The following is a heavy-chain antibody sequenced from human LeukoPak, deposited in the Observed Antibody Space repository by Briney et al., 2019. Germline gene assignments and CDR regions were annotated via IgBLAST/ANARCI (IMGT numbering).Heavy chain of an antibody. CDR1: GGSFSGYY. D-gene: IGHD3-16*02. Sequence: SETLSLTCAVYGGSFSGYYWSWIRQPPGKGLEWIGEINHSGSTNYNPSLKSRVTISVDTSKNQFSLKLSSVTAADTAVYYCARSLPWRVWYFDLWGRGTLVTVSS. V-gene: IGHV4-34*01. CDR3: ARSLPWRVWYFDL. J-gene: IGHJ2*01. CDR2: INHSGST.